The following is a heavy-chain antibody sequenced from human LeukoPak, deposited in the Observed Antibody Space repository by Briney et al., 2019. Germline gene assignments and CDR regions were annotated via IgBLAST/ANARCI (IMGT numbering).Heavy chain of an antibody. J-gene: IGHJ4*02. Sequence: SETLSLTCTVSGGSVSSGSYYWSWIRQPPGKGLEWIGYIYYSGSTNYNPSLKSRVTISVDTSKNQFSLKLSSVTAADTAVYYCARDSRVNSGRYDLDYWGQGTLVTVSS. CDR1: GGSVSSGSYY. D-gene: IGHD6-19*01. CDR3: ARDSRVNSGRYDLDY. V-gene: IGHV4-61*01. CDR2: IYYSGST.